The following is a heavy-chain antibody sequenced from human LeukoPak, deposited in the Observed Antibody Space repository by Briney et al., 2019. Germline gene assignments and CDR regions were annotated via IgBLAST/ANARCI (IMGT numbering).Heavy chain of an antibody. CDR3: AKDRVTIFGVVNDADY. CDR1: GFTLSSYG. J-gene: IGHJ4*02. CDR2: ISYDGSNK. V-gene: IGHV3-30*18. Sequence: GGSLRLSCAASGFTLSSYGMHWVRQAPGKGLEWVAVISYDGSNKYYADSVKGRFTISRDNSKNTLYLQMNSLRAEDTAVYYCAKDRVTIFGVVNDADYWGQGTLVTVSS. D-gene: IGHD3-3*01.